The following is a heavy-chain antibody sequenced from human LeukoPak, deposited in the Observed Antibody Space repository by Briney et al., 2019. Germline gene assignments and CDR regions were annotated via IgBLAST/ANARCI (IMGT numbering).Heavy chain of an antibody. CDR1: GFTFGDHY. CDR2: ISNSGDII. CDR3: ARDQILGGSYYLGY. V-gene: IGHV3-11*04. D-gene: IGHD1-26*01. J-gene: IGHJ4*02. Sequence: PGGSLRLSCAASGFTFGDHYMSWIRQAPGKGLEWLSYISNSGDIIYYADSVKGRFTISRDNSKNTLYLQMNSLRAEDTAVYYCARDQILGGSYYLGYWGQGTLVTVSS.